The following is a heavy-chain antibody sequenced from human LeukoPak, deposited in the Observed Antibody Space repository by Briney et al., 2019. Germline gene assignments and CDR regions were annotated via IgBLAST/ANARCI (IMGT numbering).Heavy chain of an antibody. CDR3: ASAVFVEGGYFDY. J-gene: IGHJ4*02. CDR1: GGTFSSYA. CDR2: IIPIFGTA. V-gene: IGHV1-69*05. Sequence: ASXKVSCKASGGTFSSYAISWVRQAPGQGLEWMGRIIPIFGTANYAQKSQGRVTITTDESTSTAYMELSSLRSEDTAVYYCASAVFVEGGYFDYWGQGTLVTVSS. D-gene: IGHD3-3*01.